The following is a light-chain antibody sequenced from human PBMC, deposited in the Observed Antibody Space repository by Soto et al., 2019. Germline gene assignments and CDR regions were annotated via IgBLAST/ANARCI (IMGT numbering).Light chain of an antibody. V-gene: IGKV1-27*01. CDR1: QCISNY. J-gene: IGKJ1*01. CDR2: VAS. Sequence: DIQMTQSPSSLSASVGDRVTITCRASQCISNYLAWYQQQPGKVPKLLIYVASTLQSGVPPRFSGSGAGTDVTLTISSLEPEDDSTYYCQKYNSAPWTFGQGTKVEIK. CDR3: QKYNSAPWT.